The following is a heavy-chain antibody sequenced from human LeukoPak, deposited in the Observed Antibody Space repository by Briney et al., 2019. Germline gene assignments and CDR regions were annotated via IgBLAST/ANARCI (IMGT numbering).Heavy chain of an antibody. Sequence: GGSLRLSCAASGFTFSDYYMSWIRQAPGKGLEWVSYISSSSSCTNYADSVKGRFTISRDNAKNSLYLQMNSLRAEDTAVYYCARDLGGYGDYGGDWFDPWGQGTLVTVSS. CDR1: GFTFSDYY. D-gene: IGHD4-17*01. V-gene: IGHV3-11*05. J-gene: IGHJ5*02. CDR3: ARDLGGYGDYGGDWFDP. CDR2: ISSSSSCT.